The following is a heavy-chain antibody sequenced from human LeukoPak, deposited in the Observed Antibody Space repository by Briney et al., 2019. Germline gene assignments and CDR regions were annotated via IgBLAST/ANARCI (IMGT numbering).Heavy chain of an antibody. CDR1: GGSISGYH. J-gene: IGHJ4*02. V-gene: IGHV4-59*08. Sequence: SETLSLTCTVTGGSISGYHWNWIRQSPGKGLEWIANIYYTGNADYNPSLKSRVTISVDTSKNEISLILSSVTAADTAVYYCARAPSTGGVFFDYWGQGTLVTVSS. D-gene: IGHD5/OR15-5a*01. CDR3: ARAPSTGGVFFDY. CDR2: IYYTGNA.